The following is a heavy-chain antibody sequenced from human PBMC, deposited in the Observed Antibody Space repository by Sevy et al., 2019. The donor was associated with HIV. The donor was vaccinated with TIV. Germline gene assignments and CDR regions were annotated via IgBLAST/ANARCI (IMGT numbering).Heavy chain of an antibody. CDR3: ARETLSGYNV. CDR1: GFSVSTNY. Sequence: GGSLRLSCVVSGFSVSTNYVSWVRQAPGKGLEWVSAIYSGGNTYYEDSVKGRFTISRDNSKNTVYLQINGLRAEDTAFYYCARETLSGYNVWGQGTLVTVSS. D-gene: IGHD5-12*01. J-gene: IGHJ4*02. CDR2: IYSGGNT. V-gene: IGHV3-53*01.